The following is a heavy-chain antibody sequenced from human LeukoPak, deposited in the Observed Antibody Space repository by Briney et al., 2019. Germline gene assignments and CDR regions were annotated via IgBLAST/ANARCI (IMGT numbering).Heavy chain of an antibody. CDR3: ARVTQLQRGGDY. Sequence: GGPLRLSCAASGFTFSSYSMNWVRQGPGKRLEWVSYISTSGIRLYADSVKGRFTISRDNVKNSLFLQMNSLSAEDTAIYYCARVTQLQRGGDYWGQGTLVTVSS. J-gene: IGHJ4*02. CDR1: GFTFSSYS. CDR2: ISTSGIR. V-gene: IGHV3-48*04. D-gene: IGHD2-2*01.